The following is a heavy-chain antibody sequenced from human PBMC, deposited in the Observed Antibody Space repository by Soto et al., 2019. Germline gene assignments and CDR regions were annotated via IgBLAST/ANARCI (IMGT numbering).Heavy chain of an antibody. J-gene: IGHJ6*02. D-gene: IGHD2-2*02. CDR1: GGTFSSYA. CDR3: ASPPTLGRVVLAAIGYYGMGV. Sequence: QVQLVQSGAEVKKPGSSVKVSCKASGGTFSSYAISWVRQAPGQGLEWMGGIIPIFGTANYAQKFQGRVTIRPDKSTSTAYMELSSLRYEDRAVYYCASPPTLGRVVLAAIGYYGMGVWGQGTTVTGSS. CDR2: IIPIFGTA. V-gene: IGHV1-69*06.